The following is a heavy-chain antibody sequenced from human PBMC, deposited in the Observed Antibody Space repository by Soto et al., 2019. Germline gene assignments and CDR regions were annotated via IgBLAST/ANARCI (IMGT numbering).Heavy chain of an antibody. CDR2: ISYDGSNK. D-gene: IGHD4-17*01. V-gene: IGHV3-30*18. CDR3: AKDFRSGDYPPYGMDV. Sequence: QVQLVESGGGVVQPGRSLRLSCAASGFTFSSYGMHWVRQAPGKGLEWVAVISYDGSNKYYADSVKGRFTISRDNSKNTLYPQMNSLRAEDTAVYYCAKDFRSGDYPPYGMDVWGQGTTVTVSS. CDR1: GFTFSSYG. J-gene: IGHJ6*02.